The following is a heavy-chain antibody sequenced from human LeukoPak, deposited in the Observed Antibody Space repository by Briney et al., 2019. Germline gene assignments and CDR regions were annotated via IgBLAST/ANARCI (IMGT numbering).Heavy chain of an antibody. CDR1: GGSISTHY. Sequence: SETLSLTCTVSGGSISTHYWSWIRQPPGKGVEWIGYVFDSERTNDNPSLKSRATLSADTSKNQFSLRLTSVTAADSAVYYCATIKRGSIYGYFDFWGQGTLVTVSS. CDR3: ATIKRGSIYGYFDF. J-gene: IGHJ4*02. D-gene: IGHD5-18*01. CDR2: VFDSERT. V-gene: IGHV4-59*11.